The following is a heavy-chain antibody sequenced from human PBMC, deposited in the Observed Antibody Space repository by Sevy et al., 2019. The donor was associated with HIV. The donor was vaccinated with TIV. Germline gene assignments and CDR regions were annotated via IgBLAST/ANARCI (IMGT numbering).Heavy chain of an antibody. CDR2: ISSNGGST. D-gene: IGHD6-19*01. J-gene: IGHJ4*02. CDR1: GFTFSSYA. V-gene: IGHV3-64D*06. CDR3: VKGPHQYSSDPFDY. Sequence: GGSLRLSCSASGFTFSSYAMHWVRQAPGKGLEYVSAISSNGGSTYYAYSVKGRFIISRDNSKNTLYLPMSSLRAEDTAVYYCVKGPHQYSSDPFDYWGQVTLFTVSS.